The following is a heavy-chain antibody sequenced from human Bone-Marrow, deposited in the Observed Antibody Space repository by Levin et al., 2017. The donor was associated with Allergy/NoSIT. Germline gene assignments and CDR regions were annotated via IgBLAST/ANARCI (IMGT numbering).Heavy chain of an antibody. CDR2: IGYSGSRQ. D-gene: IGHD5-12*01. J-gene: IGHJ6*02. CDR3: ARDIGYEATFYGLDV. Sequence: LSLTCAASGFTFTSYGMHWVRQAPGKGLEWVAVIGYSGSRQYYGESVKGRLTIYRDSSKNTLFLQMNNLTVDDTAVYFCARDIGYEATFYGLDVWGQGTTVTVSS. CDR1: GFTFTSYG. V-gene: IGHV3-33*01.